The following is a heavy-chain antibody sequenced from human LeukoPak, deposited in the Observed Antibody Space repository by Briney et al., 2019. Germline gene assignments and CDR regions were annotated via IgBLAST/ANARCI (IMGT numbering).Heavy chain of an antibody. CDR2: ISSSGGST. Sequence: GGSLRLSCAASGFTFSDYAMHWVRQAPGKGLEYVSAISSSGGSTYYANSVKGRFTFSRDNSKNTLYLQMNSLRAEDTAVYYCAKDGHYGSGSTYFDYWGQGTLVTVSS. D-gene: IGHD3-10*01. CDR3: AKDGHYGSGSTYFDY. CDR1: GFTFSDYA. J-gene: IGHJ4*02. V-gene: IGHV3-64*01.